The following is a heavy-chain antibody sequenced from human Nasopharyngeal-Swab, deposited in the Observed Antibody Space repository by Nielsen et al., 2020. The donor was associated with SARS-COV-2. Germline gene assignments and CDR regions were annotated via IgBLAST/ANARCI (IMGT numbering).Heavy chain of an antibody. CDR3: AKDEPYYDSSGYNHYYYYYMDV. J-gene: IGHJ6*03. D-gene: IGHD3-22*01. Sequence: GGSLRLSCAASGFTFSSYAMSWVRQAPGKGLEWVSAISGSGGSTYYADSVKGQFTISRDNSKNTLYLQMNSLRAEDTAVYYCAKDEPYYDSSGYNHYYYYYMDVWGKGTTVTVSS. V-gene: IGHV3-23*01. CDR1: GFTFSSYA. CDR2: ISGSGGST.